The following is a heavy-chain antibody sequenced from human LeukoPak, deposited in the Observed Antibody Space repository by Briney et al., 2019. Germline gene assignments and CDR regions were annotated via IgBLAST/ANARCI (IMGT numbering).Heavy chain of an antibody. V-gene: IGHV4-59*08. D-gene: IGHD3-22*01. J-gene: IGHJ4*01. CDR2: IYSSGSA. CDR1: GGSMNSYY. Sequence: SETLSLTCSVSGGSMNSYYWSWIRQPPGKGLEWIGYIYSSGSANYNPSLKSRVIISGDTSKNQISLNLTSVTAADTAVYFCARHRDYYDTWGHGTLVTVSS. CDR3: ARHRDYYDT.